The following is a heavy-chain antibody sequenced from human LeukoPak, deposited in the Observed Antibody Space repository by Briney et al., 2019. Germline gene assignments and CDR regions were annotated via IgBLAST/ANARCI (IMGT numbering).Heavy chain of an antibody. Sequence: QPGRSLRLSCAAPEFTFSAYAMHWVRQAPGKGLEWVAVMSYDGTNNYYADSVKGRFTISRDNSRNTLFLQMNSLRSEDTAVYYCARGKYCSGGACYSPFDLWGQGTLVTVS. CDR1: EFTFSAYA. D-gene: IGHD2-15*01. CDR2: MSYDGTNN. CDR3: ARGKYCSGGACYSPFDL. V-gene: IGHV3-30-3*01. J-gene: IGHJ5*02.